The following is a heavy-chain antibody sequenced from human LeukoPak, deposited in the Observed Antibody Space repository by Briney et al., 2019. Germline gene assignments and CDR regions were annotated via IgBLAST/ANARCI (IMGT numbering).Heavy chain of an antibody. D-gene: IGHD4-17*01. CDR3: ARVADYAHYYYYYYMDV. CDR2: IIPIFGTA. J-gene: IGHJ6*03. V-gene: IGHV1-69*13. Sequence: SVKVSCKASGGTFSSYAISWVRQAPGQGLEWMGGIIPIFGTANYAQKFQGRVTITADESTSTAYMELSSLRSEDTAVYYCARVADYAHYYYYYYMDVWGKGTTVTVSS. CDR1: GGTFSSYA.